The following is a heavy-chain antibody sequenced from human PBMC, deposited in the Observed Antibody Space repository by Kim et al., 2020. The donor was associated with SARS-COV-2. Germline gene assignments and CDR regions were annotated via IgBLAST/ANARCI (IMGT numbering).Heavy chain of an antibody. D-gene: IGHD1-26*01. Sequence: IYYADSVKGRFTLSRDNAKNSLYLQMNSLRAEDTAVYYCARSSGSYSFDYWGPGTLVTVSS. J-gene: IGHJ4*02. CDR2: I. V-gene: IGHV3-21*01. CDR3: ARSSGSYSFDY.